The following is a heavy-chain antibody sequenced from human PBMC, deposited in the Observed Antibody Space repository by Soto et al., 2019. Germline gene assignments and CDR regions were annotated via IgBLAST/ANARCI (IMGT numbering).Heavy chain of an antibody. D-gene: IGHD3-16*01. J-gene: IGHJ6*02. CDR3: AVVWVEIQDSYAMDV. Sequence: QVLLVQSGAEVTKPGSSVKVSCKASGGTFSSYTITWVRQAPGQGLEWMGRVIPILDIAKYSQKFQGRVTSTADKATRTAYMELRSPTYEDAAIYSCAVVWVEIQDSYAMDVWGLGTTVIVSS. CDR2: VIPILDIA. CDR1: GGTFSSYT. V-gene: IGHV1-69*02.